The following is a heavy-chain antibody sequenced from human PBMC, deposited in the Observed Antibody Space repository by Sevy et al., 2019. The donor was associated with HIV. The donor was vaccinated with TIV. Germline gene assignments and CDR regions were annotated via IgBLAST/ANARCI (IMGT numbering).Heavy chain of an antibody. J-gene: IGHJ4*02. V-gene: IGHV3-23*01. CDR1: GFTLSSSG. D-gene: IGHD4-17*01. Sequence: GGSLRLSCAASGFTLSSSGMTWVRQAPGKGLEWVSSITPNGGYTYYADSVKGRFAISRDNSQSPLYLLMNSLRVEDTAVYYCAKRGDYGGSYFDHWGRGALVTVSS. CDR3: AKRGDYGGSYFDH. CDR2: ITPNGGYT.